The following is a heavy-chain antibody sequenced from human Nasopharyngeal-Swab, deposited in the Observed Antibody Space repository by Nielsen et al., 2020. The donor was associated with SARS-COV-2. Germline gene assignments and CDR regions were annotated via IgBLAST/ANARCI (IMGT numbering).Heavy chain of an antibody. CDR2: IYHRGTT. V-gene: IGHV4-34*01. Sequence: SETLSLTCAVYGGSLNNYWWSWIRQTPGKGLEWIGEIYHRGTTNYNPSLKSRVTISVDTSKNQFPLELISVTAADTAVYYCARHIRGWDAFDIWGQGTTVTVSS. D-gene: IGHD6-19*01. J-gene: IGHJ3*02. CDR3: ARHIRGWDAFDI. CDR1: GGSLNNYW.